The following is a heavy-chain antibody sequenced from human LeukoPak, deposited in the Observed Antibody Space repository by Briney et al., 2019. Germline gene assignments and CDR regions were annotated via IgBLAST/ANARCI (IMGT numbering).Heavy chain of an antibody. CDR1: GFTFSDYY. CDR2: INHSGST. CDR3: ARGALARYCSGGSCYSPFYYYGMDV. Sequence: GSLRLSCAASGFTFSDYYMSWIRQPPGKGLEWIGEINHSGSTNYNPSLKSRVTISVDTSKNQFSLKLSSVTAADTAVYYCARGALARYCSGGSCYSPFYYYGMDVWGQGTTVTVSS. J-gene: IGHJ6*02. V-gene: IGHV4-34*01. D-gene: IGHD2-15*01.